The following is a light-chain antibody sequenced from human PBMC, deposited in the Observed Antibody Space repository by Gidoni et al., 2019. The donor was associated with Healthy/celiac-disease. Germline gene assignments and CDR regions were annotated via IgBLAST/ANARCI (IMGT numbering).Light chain of an antibody. CDR1: SSNIGSNT. CDR2: SNN. CDR3: AAWDDSLNGVV. V-gene: IGLV1-44*01. J-gene: IGLJ2*01. Sequence: QSVLTQPPSASGTHGQRVTISCSGSSSNIGSNTVNWYQQLPGTAPKPLISSNNQRPSGVPYRFSGSKSGTSASLASSWLQSEDEADYYCAAWDDSLNGVVFGGGTKLTVL.